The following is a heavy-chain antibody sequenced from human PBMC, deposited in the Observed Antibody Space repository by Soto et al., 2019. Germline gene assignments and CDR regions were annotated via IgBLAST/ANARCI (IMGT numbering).Heavy chain of an antibody. Sequence: PGGSLRLSCAASGFTFSSYGMHWVRQAPGKGLEWVAVISYDGSNKYYADSVKGRFTISRDNSKNTLYLQMNSLRAEDTAVYYFSSKHDHRALRSYCGQGSLVPSSA. J-gene: IGHJ1*01. CDR2: ISYDGSNK. CDR1: GFTFSSYG. V-gene: IGHV3-30*03. CDR3: SSKHDHRALRSY. D-gene: IGHD2-15*01.